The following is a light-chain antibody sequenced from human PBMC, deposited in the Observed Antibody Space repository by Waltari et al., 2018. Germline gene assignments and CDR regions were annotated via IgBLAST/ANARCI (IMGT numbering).Light chain of an antibody. J-gene: IGLJ2*01. CDR3: QAWDSSTVV. CDR2: QDS. Sequence: SYELTQPPSVSVSPGQPARIPFPGDKSGGTYACWYQQTPGQSPVLVIYQDSKRPSEIPERFSGSNSGNTATLTISGTQAMDEADYYCQAWDSSTVVFGGGTKLTVL. CDR1: KSGGTY. V-gene: IGLV3-1*01.